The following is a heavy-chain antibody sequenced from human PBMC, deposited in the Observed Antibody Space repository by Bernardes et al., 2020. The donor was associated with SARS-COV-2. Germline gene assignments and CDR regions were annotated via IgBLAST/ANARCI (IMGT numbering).Heavy chain of an antibody. CDR3: VKGWSGYFDQ. Sequence: ASVKVSCKTSGYSFTGYYIHWVRQAPGQGLDWMGWFNPKSGDTIYAQKFQGRVTMTGDTSIGTAYMELTRLRSDDTAVYYCVKGWSGYFDQWGQGTLVTVSS. D-gene: IGHD3-10*01. CDR1: GYSFTGYY. J-gene: IGHJ4*02. V-gene: IGHV1-2*02. CDR2: FNPKSGDT.